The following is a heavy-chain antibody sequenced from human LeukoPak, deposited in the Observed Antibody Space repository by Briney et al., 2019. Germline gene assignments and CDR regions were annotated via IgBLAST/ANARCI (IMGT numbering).Heavy chain of an antibody. Sequence: GGSLRLSWAASGFTFSSYSMNWVRQAPGKGREWVSYISSSSSTIYYAASVKGRFTISRDNAKNSLYLQMNSLRAEDTAVYYCARDFYDSSGYHGFDYWGQGTLVTVSS. V-gene: IGHV3-48*04. D-gene: IGHD3-22*01. CDR3: ARDFYDSSGYHGFDY. J-gene: IGHJ4*02. CDR1: GFTFSSYS. CDR2: ISSSSSTI.